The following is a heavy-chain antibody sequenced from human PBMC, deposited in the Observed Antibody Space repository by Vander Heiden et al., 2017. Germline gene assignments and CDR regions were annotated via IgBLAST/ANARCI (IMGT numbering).Heavy chain of an antibody. CDR3: ATRHSGGSHGMTDY. D-gene: IGHD2-15*01. CDR2: MHYSGST. J-gene: IGHJ4*02. CDR1: GFF. V-gene: IGHV4-31*02. Sequence: GFFWTWIRQHPGKGLEWVGYMHYSGSTYYNPSLKSRATISIDTSKNQFPLKLSSVTAADTAVYYFATRHSGGSHGMTDYWGQGTLVTVSS.